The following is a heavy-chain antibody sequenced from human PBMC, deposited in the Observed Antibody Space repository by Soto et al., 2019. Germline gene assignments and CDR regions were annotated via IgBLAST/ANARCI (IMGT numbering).Heavy chain of an antibody. CDR2: IYYSGST. J-gene: IGHJ4*02. D-gene: IGHD2-2*01. CDR3: ARQDIVVVPAAMNFDY. V-gene: IGHV4-39*01. CDR1: GGSISSSSYY. Sequence: PSETLSLTCTVSGGSISSSSYYWGWIRQPPGKGLEWIGSIYYSGSTYYNPSLKSRVTISVDTSKNQFSLKLSSVTAADTAVYYCARQDIVVVPAAMNFDYWGQGTLVTVSS.